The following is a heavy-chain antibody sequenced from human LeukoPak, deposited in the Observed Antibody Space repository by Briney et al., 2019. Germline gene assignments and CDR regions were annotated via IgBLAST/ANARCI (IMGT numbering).Heavy chain of an antibody. D-gene: IGHD3-22*01. CDR2: INPNTGGT. Sequence: GASVKVSCKASGYTFTSSYMHWVRQAPGQGLEWMGWINPNTGGTNYAQKFQGRVTMTRDTSISTAYMELSRLRSDDTAVYYCARDPSGYYYGWFDPWGQGTLVTVSS. CDR3: ARDPSGYYYGWFDP. V-gene: IGHV1-2*02. CDR1: GYTFTSSY. J-gene: IGHJ5*02.